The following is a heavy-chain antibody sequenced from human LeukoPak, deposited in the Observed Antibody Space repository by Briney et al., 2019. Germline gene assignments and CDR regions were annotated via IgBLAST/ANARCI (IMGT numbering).Heavy chain of an antibody. CDR3: ARGVGYCSSTSCWANWFDP. Sequence: SETLSLTCTVSGYSISSGYYWGWIRQPPGKGLEWIGSIYHSGSTYYNPSLKSRVTISVDTSKNQFSLKLSSVTAADTAVYYCARGVGYCSSTSCWANWFDPWGQGTLVTVSS. J-gene: IGHJ5*02. CDR2: IYHSGST. CDR1: GYSISSGYY. V-gene: IGHV4-38-2*02. D-gene: IGHD2-2*01.